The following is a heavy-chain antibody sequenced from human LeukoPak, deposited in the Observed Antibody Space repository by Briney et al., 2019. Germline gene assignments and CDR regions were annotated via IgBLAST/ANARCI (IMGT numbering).Heavy chain of an antibody. CDR3: ARGNGVTIFGVVIYLSNWFDP. CDR1: GDSISTSNSY. J-gene: IGHJ5*02. D-gene: IGHD3-3*01. Sequence: SETLSLTCTVSGDSISTSNSYWGWIRQPPGKGLEWIGSIYYSGNTYYNASLKSRVTISVDTSKNQFSLKLSSVTAADTAVYYCARGNGVTIFGVVIYLSNWFDPWGQGTLVTVSS. V-gene: IGHV4-39*01. CDR2: IYYSGNT.